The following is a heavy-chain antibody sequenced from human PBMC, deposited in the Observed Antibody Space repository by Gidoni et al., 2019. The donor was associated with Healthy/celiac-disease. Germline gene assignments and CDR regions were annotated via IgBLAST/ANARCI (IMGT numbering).Heavy chain of an antibody. D-gene: IGHD1-26*01. V-gene: IGHV3-53*01. CDR3: ARVSGSSRNYYYYGMDV. CDR1: GFTVSSNY. CDR2: IYSGGST. Sequence: EVQLVESGGGLIQPGGSLRLSCAASGFTVSSNYMSWVRQAPGKGLEWVSVIYSGGSTYYADSGKGRFTISRDNSKNTLYLQMNSLRAEDTAVYYCARVSGSSRNYYYYGMDVWGQGTTVTVSS. J-gene: IGHJ6*02.